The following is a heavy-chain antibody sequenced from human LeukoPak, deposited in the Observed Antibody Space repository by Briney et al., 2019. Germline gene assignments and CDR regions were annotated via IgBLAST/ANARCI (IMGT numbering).Heavy chain of an antibody. J-gene: IGHJ6*03. CDR2: IYHSGST. D-gene: IGHD3-10*01. Sequence: SGTLSLTCAVSGGSISSSNWWSWVRQPPGKGLEWIGEIYHSGSTNYNPSLKSRVTISVDKSKNQFSLKLGSVTAADTAVYYCARGSPYGGSPNYGSGSYPYYYYYHMDVWGKGTTVTVSS. CDR1: GGSISSSNW. CDR3: ARGSPYGGSPNYGSGSYPYYYYYHMDV. V-gene: IGHV4-4*02.